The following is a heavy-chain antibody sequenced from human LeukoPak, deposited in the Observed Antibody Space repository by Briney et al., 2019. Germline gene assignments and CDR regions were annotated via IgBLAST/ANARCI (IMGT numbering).Heavy chain of an antibody. CDR2: ISGSGGST. J-gene: IGHJ5*02. D-gene: IGHD6-13*01. V-gene: IGHV3-23*01. CDR3: AKVAYSSSWPNWFDP. CDR1: GFTFSSYA. Sequence: GGSLRLPCAASGFTFSSYAMSWVRQAPGKGLEWVSGISGSGGSTYYADSVKDRFTISRDNSKNTLYLQMNSLRAEDTAVYYCAKVAYSSSWPNWFDPWGQGTLVSVSS.